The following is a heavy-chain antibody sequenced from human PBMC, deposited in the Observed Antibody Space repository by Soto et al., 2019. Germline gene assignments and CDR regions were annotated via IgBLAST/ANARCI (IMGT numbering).Heavy chain of an antibody. D-gene: IGHD1-20*01. CDR2: ISANGGRT. CDR3: AQDPRISGIDY. Sequence: EVQLLESGGGLVQPGGSLRLSCGASGFTFSSYAMSWVRQAPGKAPEWVSGISANGGRTDYADSVRGRFTMSRDNSKNTVYLQMNSPRAEDTAVYYCAQDPRISGIDYWGQGTLVTVSS. V-gene: IGHV3-23*01. CDR1: GFTFSSYA. J-gene: IGHJ4*01.